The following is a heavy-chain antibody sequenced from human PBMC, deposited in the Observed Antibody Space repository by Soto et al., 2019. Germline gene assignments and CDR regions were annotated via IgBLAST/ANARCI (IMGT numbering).Heavy chain of an antibody. V-gene: IGHV3-64D*06. CDR1: VFSFIESR. J-gene: IGHJ4*01. D-gene: IGHD2-15*01. Sequence: DGPLRRSWSPAVFSFIESRIYWVRQVPGKGLPAISAGSTSGRSTYSADSVKDRFTISRENSKNTLFLQMGSLTPEDTAIYYWVQHAHGLAGVAFD. CDR3: VQHAHGLAGVAFD. CDR2: GSTSGRST.